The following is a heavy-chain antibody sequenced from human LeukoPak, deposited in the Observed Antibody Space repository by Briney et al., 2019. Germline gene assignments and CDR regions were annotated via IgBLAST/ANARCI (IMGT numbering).Heavy chain of an antibody. CDR1: GYTLTELS. CDR2: FDPEDGET. J-gene: IGHJ4*02. CDR3: ATGGKYSSSWYNFDY. D-gene: IGHD6-13*01. V-gene: IGHV1-24*01. Sequence: ASVKVSCKVSGYTLTELSMHWVRQAPGKGLEWMGGFDPEDGETIYAQKFQGRVTMTEDTSTDTAHMELSSLRSEDTAVYYCATGGKYSSSWYNFDYWGQGTLVTVSS.